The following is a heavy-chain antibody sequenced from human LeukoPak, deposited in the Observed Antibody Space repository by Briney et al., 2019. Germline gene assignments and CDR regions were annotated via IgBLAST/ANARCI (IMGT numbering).Heavy chain of an antibody. V-gene: IGHV3-30*02. CDR3: AKEGGDGSPFDY. Sequence: PGGSLRLSCAASGFIFSNYGMHWVRHSPHKGLEWVTFIRFDGSTQCYADSVKGRFTISRDNSKDTLYLQMSSLRLEDTGVYYCAKEGGDGSPFDYWGQGILVTVSS. CDR1: GFIFSNYG. CDR2: IRFDGSTQ. D-gene: IGHD5-24*01. J-gene: IGHJ4*02.